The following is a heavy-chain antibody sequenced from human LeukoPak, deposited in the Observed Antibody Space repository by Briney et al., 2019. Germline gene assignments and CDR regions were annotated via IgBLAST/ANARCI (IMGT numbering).Heavy chain of an antibody. J-gene: IGHJ6*03. CDR1: GGSFSGYY. V-gene: IGHV4-34*01. CDR2: INHSGST. D-gene: IGHD2/OR15-2a*01. Sequence: PSGTLSLTCAVYGGSFSGYYWSWIRQPPGKGLEWIGEINHSGSTNYNPSLKSRVTISVDTSKNQFSLKLSSVTAADTAVYYCARGGLYRSPRHYYYYYYMDVWGKGTTVTVSS. CDR3: ARGGLYRSPRHYYYYYYMDV.